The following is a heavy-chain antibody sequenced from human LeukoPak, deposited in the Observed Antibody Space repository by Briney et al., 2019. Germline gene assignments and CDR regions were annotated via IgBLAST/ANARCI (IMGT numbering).Heavy chain of an antibody. CDR2: IYHSGST. J-gene: IGHJ4*02. CDR3: ALVRGVIIVDY. D-gene: IGHD3-10*01. Sequence: SETLSLTCAVPGYSISSGSYWGWIRQPPGKGLEWIGSIYHSGSTYYNPSLKSRVTISVDTSKNQFSLKLSSVTAADTAVYYCALVRGVIIVDYWGQGTLVTVSS. V-gene: IGHV4-38-2*01. CDR1: GYSISSGSY.